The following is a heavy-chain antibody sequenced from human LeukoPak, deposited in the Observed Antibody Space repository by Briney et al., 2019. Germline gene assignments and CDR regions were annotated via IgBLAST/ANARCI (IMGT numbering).Heavy chain of an antibody. J-gene: IGHJ6*03. V-gene: IGHV4-59*12. D-gene: IGHD3-10*01. CDR3: AREVITMVRGVISYYYYYYYMDV. CDR2: IYYSGST. CDR1: GGSISSYY. Sequence: SSETLSLTCTVSGGSISSYYWSWIRQPPGKGLEWIGYIYYSGSTNYNPSLKSRVTISVDTSKKQFSLKLSSVTAADTAVYYCAREVITMVRGVISYYYYYYYMDVWGKGTTVTISS.